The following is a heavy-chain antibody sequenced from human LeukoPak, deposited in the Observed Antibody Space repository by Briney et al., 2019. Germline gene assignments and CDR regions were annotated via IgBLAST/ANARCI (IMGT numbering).Heavy chain of an antibody. Sequence: GGSLRLSCAASGFTFSSYSMNWVRQSPGKGLEWVSYISSSSSTIYYADSVKGRFTISRDNAKNSLYLQMNSLRAEDTAVYYCARDLGQYYDTSDNWFDPWGQGTLVTVSS. J-gene: IGHJ5*02. D-gene: IGHD3-22*01. CDR1: GFTFSSYS. CDR2: ISSSSSTI. CDR3: ARDLGQYYDTSDNWFDP. V-gene: IGHV3-48*01.